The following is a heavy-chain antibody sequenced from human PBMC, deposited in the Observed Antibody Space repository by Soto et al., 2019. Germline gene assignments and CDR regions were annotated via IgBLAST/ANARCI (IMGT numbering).Heavy chain of an antibody. V-gene: IGHV1-3*01. J-gene: IGHJ5*02. D-gene: IGHD6-25*01. Sequence: QVHLVQSGAEVKHPGASVRVSCKASGITYSTYAIHWVRQAPGQGLEWMGWINAGEGYTRYSQDFQGRVTLTTVTSASTTYMDLSKLTFEDTGVYYFARAISGYVTWGQGTQVTVSS. CDR3: ARAISGYVT. CDR2: INAGEGYT. CDR1: GITYSTYA.